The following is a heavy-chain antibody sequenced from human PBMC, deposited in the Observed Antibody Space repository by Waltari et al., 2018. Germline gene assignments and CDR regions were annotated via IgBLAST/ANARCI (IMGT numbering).Heavy chain of an antibody. Sequence: QVQMVQSGAEVKKPGASVKVSCKASGYSFTAYYLHWVRQAPGQGLEWMGRINPNSGATTYAQMFQDRVTMTRDTSISTAYMEVTGLRSDDTAVYYCARVLSTVQLGIFAYWGQGTVVTVSS. V-gene: IGHV1-2*06. D-gene: IGHD7-27*01. CDR1: GYSFTAYY. J-gene: IGHJ4*02. CDR2: INPNSGAT. CDR3: ARVLSTVQLGIFAY.